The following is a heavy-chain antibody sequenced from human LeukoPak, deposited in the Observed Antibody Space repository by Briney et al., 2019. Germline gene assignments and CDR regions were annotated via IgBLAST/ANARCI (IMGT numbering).Heavy chain of an antibody. J-gene: IGHJ4*02. CDR3: AREESDDYVWGSYRYNQGPFDY. CDR1: GYTFTSYG. CDR2: ISAYNGNT. D-gene: IGHD3-16*02. Sequence: ASVKVSCKASGYTFTSYGISWVRQAPGQGLEWMGWISAYNGNTNYAQKLQGRVTMTTDTSTSTAYMELRSLRSDDTAAYYCAREESDDYVWGSYRYNQGPFDYWGQGTLVTVSS. V-gene: IGHV1-18*01.